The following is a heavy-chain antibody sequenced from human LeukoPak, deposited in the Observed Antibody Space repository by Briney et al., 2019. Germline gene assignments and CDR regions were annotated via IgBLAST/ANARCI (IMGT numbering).Heavy chain of an antibody. J-gene: IGHJ6*03. CDR1: GGSISSGSYY. Sequence: PSETLSLTCTVSGGSISSGSYYWSWIRQPAGKGLEWIGRIYTSGITNYNPSLKSRVTISVDTSKNQFSLKLSSVTAADTAVYYCARDDFGYYMDVWGKGTTVTVSS. V-gene: IGHV4-61*02. D-gene: IGHD3/OR15-3a*01. CDR3: ARDDFGYYMDV. CDR2: IYTSGIT.